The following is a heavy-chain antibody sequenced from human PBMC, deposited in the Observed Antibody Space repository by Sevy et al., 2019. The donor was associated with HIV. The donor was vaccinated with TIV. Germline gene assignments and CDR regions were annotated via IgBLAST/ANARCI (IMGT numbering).Heavy chain of an antibody. V-gene: IGHV1-69*13. D-gene: IGHD2-8*02. CDR3: ARDVLTNLHCTGGTCFGASDF. CDR2: MIPMFGTT. CDR1: GSTFSNYG. Sequence: ASVKVSCKASGSTFSNYGITWVRQAPGQGLEWMGQMIPMFGTTTYEQKFQGRVTMTADESTSTAYMELSSLSSEDTAVYYCARDVLTNLHCTGGTCFGASDFWGRGTLVTVSS. J-gene: IGHJ4*02.